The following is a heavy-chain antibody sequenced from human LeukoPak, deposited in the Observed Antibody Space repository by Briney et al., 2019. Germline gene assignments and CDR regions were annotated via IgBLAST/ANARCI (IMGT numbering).Heavy chain of an antibody. J-gene: IGHJ5*02. CDR1: GFSFSGSA. D-gene: IGHD2-2*01. Sequence: GGSLRLSCAASGFSFSGSAIHWVRQAHGKGLEWVGRIRGAGYSDAPAYVASVRGRFTISRDDSKSTAYLQMNSLKAEDTAVYYCTVPASGGNWFDPWGPGTLVTVSS. CDR2: IRGAGYSDAP. CDR3: TVPASGGNWFDP. V-gene: IGHV3-73*01.